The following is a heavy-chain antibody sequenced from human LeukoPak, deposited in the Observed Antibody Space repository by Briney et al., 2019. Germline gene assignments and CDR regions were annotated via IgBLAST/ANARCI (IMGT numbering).Heavy chain of an antibody. CDR1: GYTFTGYY. J-gene: IGHJ4*02. CDR3: ARDLSADPRIAARHFDY. CDR2: INPNSGGT. Sequence: ASVKVSCKASGYTFTGYYMHWVRQAPGQGLEWMGWINPNSGGTNYAQKLQGRVTMTTDTSTSTAYMELRSLRSDDAAVYYCARDLSADPRIAARHFDYWGQGTLVTVSS. V-gene: IGHV1-2*02. D-gene: IGHD6-6*01.